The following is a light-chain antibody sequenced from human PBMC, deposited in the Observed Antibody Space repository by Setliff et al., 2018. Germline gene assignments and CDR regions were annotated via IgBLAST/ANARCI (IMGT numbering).Light chain of an antibody. CDR1: SSDVGGYNY. J-gene: IGLJ1*01. Sequence: QSALTQPPSASGSPGQSVTISCTGTSSDVGGYNYVSWYQQHPGKAPKLMIYEVSKRPSGVPGRFSGSKSGNTASLTVSGLQAEDEADYYCSSYAGSNNPYVFGTGTKGTVL. CDR3: SSYAGSNNPYV. CDR2: EVS. V-gene: IGLV2-8*01.